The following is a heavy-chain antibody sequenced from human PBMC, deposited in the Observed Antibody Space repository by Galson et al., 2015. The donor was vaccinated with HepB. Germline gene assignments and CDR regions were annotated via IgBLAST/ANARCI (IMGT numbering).Heavy chain of an antibody. Sequence: CAISGDSVSSSSTGWNWIRQSPSRGLEWLGRTYSRSKWYNEYAVSVRGRISITPDTSKNQFSLQLNSVTPDDTAVYYCARGMGDTSLDYWGRGTLVTVSS. D-gene: IGHD1-26*01. V-gene: IGHV6-1*01. CDR3: ARGMGDTSLDY. J-gene: IGHJ4*02. CDR2: TYSRSKWYN. CDR1: GDSVSSSSTG.